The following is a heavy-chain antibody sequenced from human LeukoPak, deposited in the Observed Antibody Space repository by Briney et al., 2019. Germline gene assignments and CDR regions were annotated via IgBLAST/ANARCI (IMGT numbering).Heavy chain of an antibody. J-gene: IGHJ4*02. V-gene: IGHV3-7*01. CDR3: ARDELEYSSPLDY. CDR1: GFTFSSYW. D-gene: IGHD6-6*01. CDR2: IKQGGSEK. Sequence: GGSLRLSCAASGFTFSSYWMSWVRQAPGKGLEWVANIKQGGSEKYYVDSVKGRFTISRDNAKNSLYLQMNSLRAEDTAVYYCARDELEYSSPLDYWGQGTLVTVSS.